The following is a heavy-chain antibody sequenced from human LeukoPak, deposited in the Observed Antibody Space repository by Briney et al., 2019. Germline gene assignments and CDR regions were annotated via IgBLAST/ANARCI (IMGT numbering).Heavy chain of an antibody. CDR3: ARARGLYSSSSGLGYFDY. CDR1: GRSISSYY. D-gene: IGHD6-6*01. CDR2: IYDNGST. J-gene: IGHJ4*02. V-gene: IGHV4-59*01. Sequence: SETLSLTCTVSGRSISSYYWNWIRQPPGKGLEWIGFIYDNGSTNYNPSLKSRGSISVDTSKNRFSLKLSSVTAADTAVYYCARARGLYSSSSGLGYFDYWGKGPLVT.